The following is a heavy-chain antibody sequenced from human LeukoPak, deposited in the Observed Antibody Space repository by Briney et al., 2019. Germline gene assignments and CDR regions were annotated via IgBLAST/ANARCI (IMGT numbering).Heavy chain of an antibody. J-gene: IGHJ4*02. D-gene: IGHD1-26*01. CDR3: AAHRFMPKWELPQYYFDY. CDR2: IVVGSGNT. Sequence: GASVKVSCKASGFAFTSSAVQWVRQARGQRLEWIGWIVVGSGNTNYAQKFQERVTITRDMSTSTAYMELGSLRSEDTAVYYCAAHRFMPKWELPQYYFDYWGQGTLVTVSS. CDR1: GFAFTSSA. V-gene: IGHV1-58*01.